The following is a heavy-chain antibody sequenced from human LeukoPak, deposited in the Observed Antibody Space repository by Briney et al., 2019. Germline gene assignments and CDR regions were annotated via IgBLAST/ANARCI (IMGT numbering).Heavy chain of an antibody. Sequence: ASVKVSCKASGYTFTSYGISWVRQAPGQGLEWMGWISAYNGNTNYAQKLQGRVTMTTDTSTSTAYMELRSLRSDDTAVYYCARDDTYYDFWSGYSAFDIWGQGTMVTVSS. D-gene: IGHD3-3*01. CDR3: ARDDTYYDFWSGYSAFDI. J-gene: IGHJ3*02. CDR2: ISAYNGNT. V-gene: IGHV1-18*01. CDR1: GYTFTSYG.